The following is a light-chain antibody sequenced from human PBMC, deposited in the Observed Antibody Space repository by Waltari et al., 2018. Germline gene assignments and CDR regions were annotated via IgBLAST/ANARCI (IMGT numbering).Light chain of an antibody. V-gene: IGKV1-33*01. CDR1: QDINNY. J-gene: IGKJ4*01. Sequence: DIQMTQSPSSLSASVGDRVTITCQASQDINNYLNWYQQKPGKAPKLLIYDASNLEKGVPSRFSGSGSGTTFTFTISSLQPEDIATYYCQQFHSLLTFGGGTKVEIK. CDR2: DAS. CDR3: QQFHSLLT.